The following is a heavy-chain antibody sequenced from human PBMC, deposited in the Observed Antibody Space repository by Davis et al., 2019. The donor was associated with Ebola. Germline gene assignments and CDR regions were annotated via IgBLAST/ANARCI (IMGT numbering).Heavy chain of an antibody. CDR1: GGSVSSGSYY. J-gene: IGHJ5*02. CDR3: ARFPTVTTFRYNWFDP. V-gene: IGHV4-39*07. D-gene: IGHD4-17*01. Sequence: SETLSLTCTVSGGSVSSGSYYWSWIRQPPGKGLEWIGEINHSGGTNYNPSLKSRVTISVDTSKNQFSLKLSSVTAADTAVYYCARFPTVTTFRYNWFDPWGQGTLVTVSS. CDR2: INHSGGT.